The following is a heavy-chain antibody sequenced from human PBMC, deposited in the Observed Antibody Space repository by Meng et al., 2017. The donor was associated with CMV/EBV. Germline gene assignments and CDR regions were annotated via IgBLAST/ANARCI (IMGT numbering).Heavy chain of an antibody. V-gene: IGHV3-33*06. D-gene: IGHD3-10*01. J-gene: IGHJ4*02. CDR1: GFTFSSYG. Sequence: GESLKISCAASGFTFSSYGMHWVRQAPGKGLEWVAVIWYDGSNKYYADSVKGRSTISRDNSKNTLYLQMNSLRAEDTAVYYCAKNHEYGSGSYLGLDYWGQGTLVTVSS. CDR3: AKNHEYGSGSYLGLDY. CDR2: IWYDGSNK.